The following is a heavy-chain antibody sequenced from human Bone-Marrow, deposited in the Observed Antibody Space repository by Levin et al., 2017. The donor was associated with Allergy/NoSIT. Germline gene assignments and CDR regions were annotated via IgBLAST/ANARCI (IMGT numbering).Heavy chain of an antibody. V-gene: IGHV5-10-1*01. D-gene: IGHD6-19*01. CDR2: IDPSDSYT. CDR3: AREDHGWLPWDY. J-gene: IGHJ4*02. Sequence: GESLKISCKGSGYSFTSYWISWVRQMPGKGLEWMGRIDPSDSYTNYSPSFQGHVTISADKSISTAYLQWSSLKASDTAMYYCAREDHGWLPWDYWGQGTLVTVSS. CDR1: GYSFTSYW.